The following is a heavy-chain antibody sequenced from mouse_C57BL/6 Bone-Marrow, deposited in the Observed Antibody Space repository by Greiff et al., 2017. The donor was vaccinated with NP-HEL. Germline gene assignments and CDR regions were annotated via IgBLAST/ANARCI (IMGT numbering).Heavy chain of an antibody. CDR3: ARPIYYDYGDWYFDV. J-gene: IGHJ1*03. CDR2: IYPRDGST. D-gene: IGHD2-4*01. CDR1: GYTFTSYD. V-gene: IGHV1-85*01. Sequence: QVQLQQSGPELVKPGASVKLSCKASGYTFTSYDINWVKQRPGQGLEWIGWIYPRDGSTKYNEKFKGKATLTVDTSSSTAYMELHSLTSEDSAVYFCARPIYYDYGDWYFDVWGTGTTVTVSS.